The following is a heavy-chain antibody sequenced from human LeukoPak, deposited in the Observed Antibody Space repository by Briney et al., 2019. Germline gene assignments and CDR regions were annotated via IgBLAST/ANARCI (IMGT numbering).Heavy chain of an antibody. D-gene: IGHD6-25*01. J-gene: IGHJ4*02. CDR1: GFTVSSNY. CDR3: ARDRAAFDS. CDR2: TGRGGNT. V-gene: IGHV3-53*01. Sequence: PGGSLRLSCAASGFTVSSNYMSWVRQAPGKGLQWVSGITGRGGNTYYADSVEGRFTISRDNSKNTLSLQMDSLRAEDTAIYYCARDRAAFDSWGQGTLVTVSS.